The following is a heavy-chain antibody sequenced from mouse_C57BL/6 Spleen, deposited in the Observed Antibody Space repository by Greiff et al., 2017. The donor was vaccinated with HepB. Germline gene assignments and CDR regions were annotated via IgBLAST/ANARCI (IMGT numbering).Heavy chain of an antibody. Sequence: QVQLQQSGPELVKPGASVKISCKASGYAFSSSWMNWVKQRPGKGLEWIGRIYPGDGDTNYNGKFKGKATLTADKSSSTAYMQLSSLTSEDSAVYFCARFVENWYFDVWGTGTTVTVPS. CDR3: ARFVENWYFDV. CDR1: GYAFSSSW. V-gene: IGHV1-82*01. J-gene: IGHJ1*03. CDR2: IYPGDGDT.